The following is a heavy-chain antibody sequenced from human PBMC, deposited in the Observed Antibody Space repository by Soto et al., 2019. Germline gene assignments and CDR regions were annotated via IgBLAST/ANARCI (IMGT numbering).Heavy chain of an antibody. J-gene: IGHJ4*02. CDR1: GGTFNFYA. Sequence: QVLLVQSGAEVKKPGSSVKVSCKASGGTFNFYAISWVRQAPGQGLEWMGGIIPMFAAANYTQKFQGRVTITADESTTTVYMELSSLRTEDTAVYYCAKEGPYDYVWGTIRKFDYWGQRTLVTVSS. V-gene: IGHV1-69*01. CDR3: AKEGPYDYVWGTIRKFDY. D-gene: IGHD3-16*01. CDR2: IIPMFAAA.